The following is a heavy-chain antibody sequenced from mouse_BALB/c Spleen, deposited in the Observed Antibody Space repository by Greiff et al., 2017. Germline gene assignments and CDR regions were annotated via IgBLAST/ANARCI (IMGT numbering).Heavy chain of an antibody. CDR3: ARGARGRFDY. V-gene: IGHV3-8*02. Sequence: VQLKQSGPSLVKPSQSLSLTCSVTGDSITSGYWHWIRKFPGNKLEYMGYISYSGSTNYYPFLKSRISITRDTSKNQYYLQLNSVTTEDTATYYCARGARGRFDYWGQGTTVTVSS. CDR2: ISYSGST. CDR1: GDSITSGY. J-gene: IGHJ2*01.